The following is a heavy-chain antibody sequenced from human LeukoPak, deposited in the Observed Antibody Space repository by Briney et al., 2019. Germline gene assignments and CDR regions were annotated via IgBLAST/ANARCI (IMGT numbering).Heavy chain of an antibody. D-gene: IGHD3-22*01. CDR2: ISYDGSNK. CDR3: AREVSEGFDF. V-gene: IGHV3-30*03. J-gene: IGHJ4*02. Sequence: GGSLRLSCAASGFTFSSYGMHWVRQAPGKGLEWVAVISYDGSNKYYADSVKGRFAISRDNAKNSLYLQMNSLRAEDTALYYCAREVSEGFDFWGRGTLVTVSS. CDR1: GFTFSSYG.